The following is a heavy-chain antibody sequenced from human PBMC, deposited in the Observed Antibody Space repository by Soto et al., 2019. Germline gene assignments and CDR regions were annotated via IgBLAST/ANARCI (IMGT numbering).Heavy chain of an antibody. CDR2: FSASGSNT. D-gene: IGHD6-25*01. V-gene: IGHV3-23*01. Sequence: EVKVLESGGGSVQPGGALRLSCAASGFRFNTYAMSWVRQATGKGLEWVSSFSASGSNTYYADSVQDRFTISRDNFRLTLDLHMNNLRAEDTAVYYCAKSGYSDPVEEYYFDYWGQGALVTVSS. J-gene: IGHJ4*02. CDR1: GFRFNTYA. CDR3: AKSGYSDPVEEYYFDY.